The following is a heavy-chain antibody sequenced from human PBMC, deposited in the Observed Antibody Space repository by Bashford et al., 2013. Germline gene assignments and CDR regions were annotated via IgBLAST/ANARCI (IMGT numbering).Heavy chain of an antibody. D-gene: IGHD5-18*01. CDR2: IYPGDSDT. CDR1: GYSFTSYW. Sequence: GESLKISCKGSGYSFTSYWIGWVRQMPGKGLEWMGIIYPGDSDTRYSPSFQGQVTISADKSISTAYLQWSSLKASDTAMYYCARPALPGYNYGPGFDYWGRGNPGHRLL. V-gene: IGHV5-51*01. CDR3: ARPALPGYNYGPGFDY. J-gene: IGHJ4*02.